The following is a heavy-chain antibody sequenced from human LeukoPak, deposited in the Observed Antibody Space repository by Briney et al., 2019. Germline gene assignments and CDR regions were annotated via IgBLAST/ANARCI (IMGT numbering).Heavy chain of an antibody. D-gene: IGHD2-15*01. CDR3: AKDYCSGGSCYPGDY. J-gene: IGHJ4*02. Sequence: GGSLRLSCAASGFTFSSYSMNWVRQAPGKGLEWVSSISSSSSYIYYADSVKGRFTISRDNAKNSLYLQMNSLRAEDTALYYCAKDYCSGGSCYPGDYWGQGTLVTVSS. CDR1: GFTFSSYS. V-gene: IGHV3-21*04. CDR2: ISSSSSYI.